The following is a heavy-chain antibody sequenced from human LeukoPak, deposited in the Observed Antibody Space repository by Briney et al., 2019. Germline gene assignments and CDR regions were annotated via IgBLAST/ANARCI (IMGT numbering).Heavy chain of an antibody. V-gene: IGHV4-59*01. CDR3: ARSTFLEWLPNWFDP. J-gene: IGHJ5*02. CDR2: IYYSGST. D-gene: IGHD3-3*01. CDR1: GGSISSYY. Sequence: SETLSLTCTVSGGSISSYYWSWIRQPPGKGLEWIGYIYYSGSTNYNPSLKSRVTISVDTSKNQFSLKLSSVTAADTAVYYCARSTFLEWLPNWFDPRGQGTLVTVSS.